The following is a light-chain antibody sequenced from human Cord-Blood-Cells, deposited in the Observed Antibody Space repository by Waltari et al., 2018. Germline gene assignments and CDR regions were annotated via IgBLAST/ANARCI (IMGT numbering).Light chain of an antibody. J-gene: IGLJ2*01. Sequence: QSALTQPASVSGSPGQSITLSCTGTSSDAGGYNYVSWYQQHPGKAPKLMIYDVSNRPSGVSNLFSGSKSGNTASLTISGLQAEDEADYYCSSYTSSSTVVFGGGTKLTVL. CDR3: SSYTSSSTVV. CDR1: SSDAGGYNY. V-gene: IGLV2-14*01. CDR2: DVS.